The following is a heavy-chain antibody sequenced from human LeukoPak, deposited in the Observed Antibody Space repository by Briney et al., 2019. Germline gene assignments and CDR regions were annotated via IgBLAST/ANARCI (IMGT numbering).Heavy chain of an antibody. D-gene: IGHD3-16*02. CDR2: INPNSGGT. V-gene: IGHV1-2*04. Sequence: ASVKVSCKASGYTFTGYYMHWVRQAPGQGLEWMGWINPNSGGTNYAQKFQGWVTMTRDTSISTAYMELSRLRSDDTAVYYCARAGSMITFGGVIPTDIWGQGTMVTVSS. J-gene: IGHJ3*02. CDR3: ARAGSMITFGGVIPTDI. CDR1: GYTFTGYY.